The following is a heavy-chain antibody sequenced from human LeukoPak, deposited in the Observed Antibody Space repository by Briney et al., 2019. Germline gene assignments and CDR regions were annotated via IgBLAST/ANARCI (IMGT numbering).Heavy chain of an antibody. CDR1: GYIFTGYY. J-gene: IGHJ4*02. CDR3: ARDRSYFDY. CDR2: VNPYSGGT. Sequence: ASVKVSCKAFGYIFTGYYIYWVRQAPGQGLEWMGWVNPYSGGTNYAQKFQDRVTMTRDTSSSTAYMELSRLRSDDTAVYYCARDRSYFDYWGQGTLVTVSS. V-gene: IGHV1-2*02.